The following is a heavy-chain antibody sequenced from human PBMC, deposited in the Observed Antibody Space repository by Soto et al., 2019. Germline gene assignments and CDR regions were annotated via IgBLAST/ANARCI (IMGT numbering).Heavy chain of an antibody. V-gene: IGHV4-4*02. CDR1: GGTISSSNW. CDR2: IYHSGST. Sequence: SEILCLTCAVSGGTISSSNWWSWIRKTPGKGLEWIGEIYHSGSTNYNPSLKSRVTISVDKSKNQFSLKLSSVTAADTAVYYCARDLNYGGNPDPNWFDPWGQGTLVTVSS. CDR3: ARDLNYGGNPDPNWFDP. D-gene: IGHD4-17*01. J-gene: IGHJ5*02.